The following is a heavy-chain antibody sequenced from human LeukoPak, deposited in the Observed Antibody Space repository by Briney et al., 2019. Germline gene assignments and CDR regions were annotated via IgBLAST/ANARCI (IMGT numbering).Heavy chain of an antibody. J-gene: IGHJ4*02. D-gene: IGHD3-22*01. CDR2: INHSGIT. Sequence: SETLSLTCAVYAGSFSGYYWSWIRPPPGKGLEWIGEINHSGITNYNPSLKSRVTISVDTSKNQFSLKLTSVTAADTAVYYCARSYYYESSGYGDFDYWGQGALVTVSS. CDR3: ARSYYYESSGYGDFDY. CDR1: AGSFSGYY. V-gene: IGHV4-34*01.